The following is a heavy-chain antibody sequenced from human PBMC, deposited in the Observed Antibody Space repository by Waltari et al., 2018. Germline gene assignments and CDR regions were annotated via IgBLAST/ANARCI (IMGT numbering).Heavy chain of an antibody. D-gene: IGHD6-6*01. CDR2: IYTSGST. V-gene: IGHV4-4*07. CDR3: ARGFGIAARGYYYGMDV. Sequence: QVQLQESGPGLVKPSETLSLTCTVSGGSISSYYWSWIRQPAGKGLEWIGRIYTSGSTNYNPSLKGRVTMSVDTSKNQFSLKLSSVTAADTAVYYCARGFGIAARGYYYGMDVWGQGTTVTVSS. CDR1: GGSISSYY. J-gene: IGHJ6*02.